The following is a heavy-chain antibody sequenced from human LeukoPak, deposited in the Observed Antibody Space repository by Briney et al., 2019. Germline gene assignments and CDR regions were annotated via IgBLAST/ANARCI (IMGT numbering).Heavy chain of an antibody. J-gene: IGHJ4*02. CDR2: NSGGDT. V-gene: IGHV3-53*01. CDR3: VRAGHHSGSTDELFLPFDY. D-gene: IGHD3-10*01. Sequence: GGSLRLSCATTGFTIRRSYMSWVRQAAGKGLEWVSGNSGGDTIHADSVKGRFSISRDSSNVYLQMNSLRPEDTAVYYCVRAGHHSGSTDELFLPFDYWGQGTRVTVSA. CDR1: GFTIRRSY.